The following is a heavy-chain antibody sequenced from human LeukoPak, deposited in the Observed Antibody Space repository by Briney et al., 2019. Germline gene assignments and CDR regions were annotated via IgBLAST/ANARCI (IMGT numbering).Heavy chain of an antibody. CDR1: GGTFSSYL. CDR2: IIPIIGTA. CDR3: ARDRPSYYYDTTSPLGY. J-gene: IGHJ4*02. V-gene: IGHV1-69*13. Sequence: SVKVSCKASGGTFSSYLITWVRQAPGQGLEWMGGIIPIIGTANYAQKFQGRVTITADESTSTAYMELSSLRSEDTAVYYCARDRPSYYYDTTSPLGYWGQGTLVTVSS. D-gene: IGHD3-22*01.